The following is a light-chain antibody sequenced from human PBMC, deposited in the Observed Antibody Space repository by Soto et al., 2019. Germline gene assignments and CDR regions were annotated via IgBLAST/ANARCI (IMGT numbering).Light chain of an antibody. V-gene: IGKV1-5*01. J-gene: IGKJ1*01. Sequence: IQMTQSPSVMSACVGDRVTTTCLASQRMTSWLAWYQQKPGKAPKVLIYDASSLESGVPSRFSGSESGTEFTLTISSLQPDDIATYYCQQYTENSGTFGQGTKVDI. CDR3: QQYTENSGT. CDR1: QRMTSW. CDR2: DAS.